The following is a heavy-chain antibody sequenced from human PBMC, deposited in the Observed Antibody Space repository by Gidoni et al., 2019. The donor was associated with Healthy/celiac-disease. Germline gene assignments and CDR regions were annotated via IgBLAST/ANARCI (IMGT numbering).Heavy chain of an antibody. CDR3: ARGWRSDSSGPGFDL. D-gene: IGHD3-22*01. CDR1: GGSFSGYY. CDR2: INHSGST. V-gene: IGHV4-34*01. J-gene: IGHJ2*01. Sequence: QVQLQQWGAGLLKPSETLSLTCAVYGGSFSGYYWSWIRQPPGKGLEWIGEINHSGSTNYNPSLKSRVTISVDTSKNQFSLKLSSVTAADTAVYYCARGWRSDSSGPGFDLWGRGTLVTVSS.